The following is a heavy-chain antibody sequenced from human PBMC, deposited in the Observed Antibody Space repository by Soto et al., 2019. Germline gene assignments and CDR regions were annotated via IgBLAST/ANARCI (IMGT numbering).Heavy chain of an antibody. J-gene: IGHJ6*02. CDR3: ARSGFWSGSYYYYYGMDV. D-gene: IGHD3-3*01. CDR1: GYTFTSCG. Sequence: ASVKVSCKASGYTFTSCGISWVRQAPGQGLEWMGWISAYNGDTNYAQKLQGRVTMTTDTSTSTAYMELRSLRSDDTAVYYCARSGFWSGSYYYYYGMDVWGQGTTVTVSS. V-gene: IGHV1-18*04. CDR2: ISAYNGDT.